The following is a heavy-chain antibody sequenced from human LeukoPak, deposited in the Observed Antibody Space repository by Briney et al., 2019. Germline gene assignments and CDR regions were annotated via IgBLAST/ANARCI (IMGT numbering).Heavy chain of an antibody. CDR3: ARDSYYYDSSGYYRFDY. Sequence: SETLSLTCTVSGGSISSSSYYWGWIRQPPGKGLEWIGSIHYSGSTNYNPSLKSRVTISVDTSKNQFSLTLSSVTAADTAVYYCARDSYYYDSSGYYRFDYWGQGTLVTVSS. J-gene: IGHJ4*02. D-gene: IGHD3-22*01. CDR1: GGSISSSSYY. CDR2: IHYSGST. V-gene: IGHV4-39*07.